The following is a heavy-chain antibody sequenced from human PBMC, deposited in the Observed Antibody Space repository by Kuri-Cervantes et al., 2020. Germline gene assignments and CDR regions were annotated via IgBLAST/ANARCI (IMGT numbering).Heavy chain of an antibody. J-gene: IGHJ6*02. Sequence: GESLKISCAASGFTFSSYGMHWVRQAPGKGLEWVSYISSSSSTIYYADSVKGRFTISRDNAKNSLYLQMNSLRDEDTAVYYCARDSSSYYYYGMDVWGQGTTVTVSS. CDR2: ISSSSSTI. CDR1: GFTFSSYG. CDR3: ARDSSSYYYYGMDV. D-gene: IGHD6-6*01. V-gene: IGHV3-48*02.